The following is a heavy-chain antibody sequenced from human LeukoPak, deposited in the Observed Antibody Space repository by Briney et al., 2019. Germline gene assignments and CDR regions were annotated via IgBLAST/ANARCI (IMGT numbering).Heavy chain of an antibody. Sequence: SETLSLTCAVYGGSFSGYYWGWIRQPPGKGLEWIGSIYYSGSTYYNPSLKSRVTISVDTSKNQFSLKLSSVTAADTAVYYCARHADYDILTGNNWFDPWGQGTLVTVSS. CDR3: ARHADYDILTGNNWFDP. CDR2: IYYSGST. V-gene: IGHV4-39*01. J-gene: IGHJ5*02. D-gene: IGHD3-9*01. CDR1: GGSFSGYY.